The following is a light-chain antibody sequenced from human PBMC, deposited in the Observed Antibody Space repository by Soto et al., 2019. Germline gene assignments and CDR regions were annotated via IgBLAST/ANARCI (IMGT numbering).Light chain of an antibody. CDR2: SNN. CDR1: SSKIGSNT. CDR3: AAWDDSLNGRV. J-gene: IGLJ1*01. V-gene: IGLV1-44*01. Sequence: QSVLTQPPSASGTPGQRVTISCSGSSSKIGSNTVNWYQQLPGTAPKLLIYSNNQRPSGVPDRFSGSKSGTSASLAISGLQCEDEADYYCAAWDDSLNGRVFGTGTKVTVL.